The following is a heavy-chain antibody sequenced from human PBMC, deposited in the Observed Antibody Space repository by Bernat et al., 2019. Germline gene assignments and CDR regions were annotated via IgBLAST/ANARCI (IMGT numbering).Heavy chain of an antibody. CDR3: ARGLGDF. Sequence: EVQLVESGGGLVQPGGSLRLSCSASGFTFSTYWMIWVRQAPGKGLEWVANIKHDGSEKYYVDAEKGRFSISRDNAKNTLYMQMNSLRGEETDVYYCARGLGDFWGQGTLVTVSS. J-gene: IGHJ4*02. CDR2: IKHDGSEK. V-gene: IGHV3-7*03. CDR1: GFTFSTYW. D-gene: IGHD5-12*01.